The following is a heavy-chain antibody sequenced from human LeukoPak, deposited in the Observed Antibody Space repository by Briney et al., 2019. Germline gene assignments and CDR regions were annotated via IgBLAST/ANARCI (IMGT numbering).Heavy chain of an antibody. CDR3: ARDHPYSSGWHGRVEAFDL. J-gene: IGHJ3*01. CDR2: INPYSGGT. CDR1: GFIFAGYY. V-gene: IGHV1-2*02. D-gene: IGHD6-19*01. Sequence: ASVKVSCKASGFIFAGYYMHLVRQAPGQGLEWMGWINPYSGGTKYAQKFQGRVTMTRDTSISTAYMDLSRLRSDDTAVYYCARDHPYSSGWHGRVEAFDLWGQGTTVTVSS.